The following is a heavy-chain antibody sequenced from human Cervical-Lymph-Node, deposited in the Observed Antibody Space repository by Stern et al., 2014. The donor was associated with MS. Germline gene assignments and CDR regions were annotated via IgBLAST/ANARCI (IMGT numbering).Heavy chain of an antibody. CDR1: GYTFTNYG. Sequence: VQLVQSGSEVKKPGASVKVSCKASGYTFTNYGITWVRQAPGRGLEWMGWISAYNGDTNYAQNLQGRVTMTTDTSMTTAYMELRSLRSDDTAVYYCARTYVRAFDYWGQGSLVTVSS. D-gene: IGHD3-16*01. CDR2: ISAYNGDT. CDR3: ARTYVRAFDY. J-gene: IGHJ4*02. V-gene: IGHV1-18*01.